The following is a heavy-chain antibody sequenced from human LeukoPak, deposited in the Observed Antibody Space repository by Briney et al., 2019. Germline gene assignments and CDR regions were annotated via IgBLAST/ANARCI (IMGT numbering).Heavy chain of an antibody. CDR1: GGSISSSSSY. Sequence: SETLSLTCTVSGGSISSSSSYWGWIRQPPGRGLEWIGSISSSGTTYYNPSLKSRVTISVDTSKNQFSLKLSSVTAADTAVYYCASEQWELIDYWGQGTLVTVSS. CDR3: ASEQWELIDY. J-gene: IGHJ4*02. D-gene: IGHD1-26*01. V-gene: IGHV4-39*01. CDR2: ISSSGTT.